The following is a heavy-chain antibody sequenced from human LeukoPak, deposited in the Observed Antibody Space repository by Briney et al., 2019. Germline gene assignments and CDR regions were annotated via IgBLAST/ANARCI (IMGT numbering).Heavy chain of an antibody. V-gene: IGHV6-1*01. J-gene: IGHJ2*01. CDR2: TYYRSKWYN. Sequence: SQTLSRTCAMYGERVSSNSATWNWIRQSPSRVLEWLGRTYYRSKWYNDYAVSVKSGITINPDTSKNQFSLQVNSVTPEDTAVYYCARGSKGSSPYWYFDLWGRGTLVTVSS. CDR1: GERVSSNSAT. D-gene: IGHD6-13*01. CDR3: ARGSKGSSPYWYFDL.